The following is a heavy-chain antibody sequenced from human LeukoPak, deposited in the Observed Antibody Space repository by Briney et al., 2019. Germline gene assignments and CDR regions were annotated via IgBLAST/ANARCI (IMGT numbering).Heavy chain of an antibody. J-gene: IGHJ4*02. CDR2: INPNSGGT. Sequence: GASVKVSCKASGYTFTGYYMHWVRQAPGQGLEWMGWINPNSGGTNYAQKFQGRVTMTRDTSISTAYMELSRLRSDDTAVYYCARDLGVVPAAMEVDYWGQGTLVTVSS. D-gene: IGHD2-2*01. V-gene: IGHV1-2*02. CDR1: GYTFTGYY. CDR3: ARDLGVVPAAMEVDY.